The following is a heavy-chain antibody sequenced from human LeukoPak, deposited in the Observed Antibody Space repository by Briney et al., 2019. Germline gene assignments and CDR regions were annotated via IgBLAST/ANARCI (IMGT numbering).Heavy chain of an antibody. V-gene: IGHV3-23*01. CDR3: AEIRPPAYDI. CDR2: MSSSDDGR. Sequence: GGSLRLSCATSGFSFSSYAMSWVRQAPGKGLEWVSAMSSSDDGRYYADSVKGRFTISRDNSKNTLYLQMNSPRAEDTAVYYCAEIRPPAYDIWGQGTMVTVSS. D-gene: IGHD3-3*02. CDR1: GFSFSSYA. J-gene: IGHJ3*02.